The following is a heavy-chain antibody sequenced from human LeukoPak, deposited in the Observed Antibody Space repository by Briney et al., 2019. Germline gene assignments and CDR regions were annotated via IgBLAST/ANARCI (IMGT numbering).Heavy chain of an antibody. D-gene: IGHD3-10*01. V-gene: IGHV3-66*02. CDR2: IYSGGST. CDR3: ARDISLAYYGSGSCGDY. CDR1: GFTVSSNY. Sequence: PGGSLRLSCAASGFTVSSNYMSWVRQAPGKGLEWVSVIYSGGSTYYADSVKGRFTISRDNSKNTLYLQMNSLRAEDTAVYYCARDISLAYYGSGSCGDYWGQGTLVTVSS. J-gene: IGHJ4*02.